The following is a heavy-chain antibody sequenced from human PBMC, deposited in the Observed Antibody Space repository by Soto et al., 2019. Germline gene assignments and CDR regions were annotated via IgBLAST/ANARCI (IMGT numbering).Heavy chain of an antibody. J-gene: IGHJ6*03. CDR2: IYYSGST. CDR3: ARDQGYCSGGSCHPYYYYYYMDV. CDR1: GGSISSYY. Sequence: SETLSLTCTVSGGSISSYYWSWIRQPPGKGLEWIGYIYYSGSTNYNPSLKSRVTISVDTSKNQFSLKLSSVTAADTAVYYCARDQGYCSGGSCHPYYYYYYMDVWGKGTTVTVSS. D-gene: IGHD2-15*01. V-gene: IGHV4-59*01.